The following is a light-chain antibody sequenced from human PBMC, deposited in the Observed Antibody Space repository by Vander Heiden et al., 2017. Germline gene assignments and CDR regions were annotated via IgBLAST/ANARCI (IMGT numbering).Light chain of an antibody. CDR2: AAS. J-gene: IGKJ5*01. CDR1: QSISSY. Sequence: DIQMTQSPSSLSASVGDRVTITCRASQSISSYLNWYHQKPGKAPSLLIYAASALQGGVPSRFSGSGSWTDFTLTSSSMQPEDLAADYCRQSYGTPYTFGQGTRLEIK. CDR3: RQSYGTPYT. V-gene: IGKV1-39*01.